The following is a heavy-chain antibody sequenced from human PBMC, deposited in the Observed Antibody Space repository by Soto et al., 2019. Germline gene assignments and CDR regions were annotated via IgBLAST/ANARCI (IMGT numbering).Heavy chain of an antibody. V-gene: IGHV3-7*05. CDR3: VREAV. CDR2: IKQDGSEQ. CDR1: GFTFSGYW. Sequence: EVQLVESGGGLVQPGGSLRLSCAASGFTFSGYWMSWVRQAPGKGLEWVANIKQDGSEQFYVDSVKGRFTISRDNAKNSLYLQMISLRVEDTAVYYCVREAVWGQGTTVTVSS. J-gene: IGHJ6*02.